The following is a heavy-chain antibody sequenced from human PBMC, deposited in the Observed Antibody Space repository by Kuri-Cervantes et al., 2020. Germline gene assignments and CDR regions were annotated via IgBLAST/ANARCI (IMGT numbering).Heavy chain of an antibody. Sequence: SVKVSCKASGGTFSSYAISWVRQAPGQGLEWMGGIIPIFGTANYAQKFQGRVTITADESTSTAYMELSSLRAEDTAVYYCAGDCNPNSCHKYWGQGTLVTVSS. J-gene: IGHJ4*02. CDR2: IIPIFGTA. D-gene: IGHD2-15*01. CDR3: AGDCNPNSCHKY. V-gene: IGHV1-69*13. CDR1: GGTFSSYA.